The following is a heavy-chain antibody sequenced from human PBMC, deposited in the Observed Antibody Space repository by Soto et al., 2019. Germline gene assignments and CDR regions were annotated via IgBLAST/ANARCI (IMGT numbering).Heavy chain of an antibody. Sequence: EVQLVEIGGGLIQPGGSLRLSCAASGFTVSSNYMSWVRQAPGKGLEWVSLIYSGGGTYYADSVKGRFTISKDNSKNTLYLQRNSLRVEDTAVYYCARASTLTTSLGSFDSWGQGTLVTVSS. CDR2: IYSGGGT. J-gene: IGHJ4*02. V-gene: IGHV3-53*02. CDR3: ARASTLTTSLGSFDS. CDR1: GFTVSSNY. D-gene: IGHD4-17*01.